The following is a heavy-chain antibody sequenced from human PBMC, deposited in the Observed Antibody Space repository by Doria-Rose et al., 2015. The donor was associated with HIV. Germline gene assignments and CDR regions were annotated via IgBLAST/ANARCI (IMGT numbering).Heavy chain of an antibody. CDR1: GVSLSSPGMG. CDR2: IFSDDGR. D-gene: IGHD6-13*01. V-gene: IGHV2-26*01. Sequence: QITLKESGPVLVKPTETLTLTCTVSGVSLSSPGMGVSWIRQPPGKALEWLANIFSDDGRSYKTPLKSRLTISRCTSRSQVVLTMTDMDPVDTATYYCARIKSSRWYHKYYFDFWGQGTLVIVSA. CDR3: ARIKSSRWYHKYYFDF. J-gene: IGHJ4*02.